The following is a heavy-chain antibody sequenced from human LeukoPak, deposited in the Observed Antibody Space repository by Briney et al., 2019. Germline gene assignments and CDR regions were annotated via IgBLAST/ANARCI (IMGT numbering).Heavy chain of an antibody. Sequence: SETLSLPCTVSGYSISSGYYWGWIRQPPGKGLEWIGSIYHSGSTYYNPSLKSRVTISVDTSKNQFSLKLSSVTAADTAVYYCARDPVVPAAIGDNWFDPWGQGTLVTVSS. CDR1: GYSISSGYY. J-gene: IGHJ5*02. D-gene: IGHD2-2*02. CDR2: IYHSGST. V-gene: IGHV4-38-2*02. CDR3: ARDPVVPAAIGDNWFDP.